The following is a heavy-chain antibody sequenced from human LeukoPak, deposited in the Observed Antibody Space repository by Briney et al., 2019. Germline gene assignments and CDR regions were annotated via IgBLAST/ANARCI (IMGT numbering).Heavy chain of an antibody. Sequence: KSSETLSLTCTVSGDSISSSTYYWGWIRQPPGKGLEWIGSIYYSGNTYYSPALKSRLTVSVDTPKNQFSLKLSSVTAADTAVYYCARMSYLNWLVHFDDWGQGTLVTVSS. CDR2: IYYSGNT. D-gene: IGHD6-19*01. CDR3: ARMSYLNWLVHFDD. J-gene: IGHJ4*02. V-gene: IGHV4-39*01. CDR1: GDSISSSTYY.